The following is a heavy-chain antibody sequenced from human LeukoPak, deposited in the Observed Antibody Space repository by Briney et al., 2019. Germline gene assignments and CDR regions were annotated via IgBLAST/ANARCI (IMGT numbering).Heavy chain of an antibody. V-gene: IGHV1-46*01. CDR3: ARPHYDYVWGSYRHFDY. CDR2: INPSGGST. D-gene: IGHD3-16*02. Sequence: ASVKVSCKASGYTFTSYYMHWVRQAPGQGLEWMGIINPSGGSTSSAQKVKGRVTMTRDTSTSTVYMELSSLRSEDTAVYYCARPHYDYVWGSYRHFDYWGQGTLVTVSS. CDR1: GYTFTSYY. J-gene: IGHJ4*02.